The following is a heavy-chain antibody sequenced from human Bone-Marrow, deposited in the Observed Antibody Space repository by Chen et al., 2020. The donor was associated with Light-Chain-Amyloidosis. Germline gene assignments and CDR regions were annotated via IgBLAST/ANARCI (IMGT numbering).Heavy chain of an antibody. D-gene: IGHD3-3*01. CDR3: ARDRTLFGVAQYYFDY. CDR1: GFTSSDYW. V-gene: IGHV3-7*03. CDR2: VRQDVSEK. J-gene: IGHJ4*02. Sequence: DVRLVESGGGLVQPGGSLRLSCAASGFTSSDYWMSWVRQSPGKGLGWVANVRQDVSEKDYAASVKGRFTISRDDAKNSVYLQMNNLRAEDTAVYYCARDRTLFGVAQYYFDYWGQGTRVTVSS.